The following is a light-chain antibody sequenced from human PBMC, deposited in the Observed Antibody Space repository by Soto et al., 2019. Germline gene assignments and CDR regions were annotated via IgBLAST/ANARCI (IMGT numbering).Light chain of an antibody. V-gene: IGKV3-15*01. CDR3: QQYNNWPRT. CDR1: QSVSSN. J-gene: IGKJ2*01. Sequence: EIVMTQSPATLSVSPGERATLSCRASQSVSSNLAWYQQKPGQAPRLLISGASTRATGIPARFSGSGSGTEFTLTISSLQSEDFAVYYCQQYNNWPRTFGQGTKLEI. CDR2: GAS.